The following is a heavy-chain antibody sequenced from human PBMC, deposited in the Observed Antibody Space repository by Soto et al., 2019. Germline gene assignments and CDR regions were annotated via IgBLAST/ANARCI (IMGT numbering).Heavy chain of an antibody. Sequence: GGSLRLSCAASGFTFGSCSMNWFRQAPGKGLEWVASISPSSGYIYYADSVRGRFTISRDNARDSLYLQMNSLGAEDTAVYFCARDGTGWSRDYWGQGTQVTVSS. J-gene: IGHJ4*02. CDR1: GFTFGSCS. CDR2: ISPSSGYI. D-gene: IGHD6-19*01. V-gene: IGHV3-21*06. CDR3: ARDGTGWSRDY.